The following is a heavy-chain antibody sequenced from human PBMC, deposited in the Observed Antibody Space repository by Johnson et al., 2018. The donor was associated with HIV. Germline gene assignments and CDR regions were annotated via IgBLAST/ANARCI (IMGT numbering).Heavy chain of an antibody. D-gene: IGHD6-6*01. J-gene: IGHJ3*02. Sequence: QVQLVESGGGVVQPGGSLRLSCAASGFSFSTYDLHWVRQAPGKGLEWVTFIQYDGSKKNYAVSVKGRFTISRDNSKNTLYLQLNSLRTEDTAVYYCAKGEQFGISRKGHDAFDIWGQGTMVTVAS. CDR1: GFSFSTYD. CDR2: IQYDGSKK. CDR3: AKGEQFGISRKGHDAFDI. V-gene: IGHV3-30*02.